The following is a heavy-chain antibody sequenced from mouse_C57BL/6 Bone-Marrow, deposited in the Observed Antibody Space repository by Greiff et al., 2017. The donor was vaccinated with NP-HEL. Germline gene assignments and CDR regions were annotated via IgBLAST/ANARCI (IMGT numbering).Heavy chain of an antibody. Sequence: QVQLQQSGPELVKPGASVKISCKASGYAFSSSWMNWVKQRPGKGLEWIGRIYPGDGDTNYNGKFKGKATLTADKSSSTAYMQLSSLTSEDSAVYFCAIYYGHYWGQGTTLTVSS. CDR3: AIYYGHY. CDR2: IYPGDGDT. D-gene: IGHD2-1*01. CDR1: GYAFSSSW. J-gene: IGHJ2*01. V-gene: IGHV1-82*01.